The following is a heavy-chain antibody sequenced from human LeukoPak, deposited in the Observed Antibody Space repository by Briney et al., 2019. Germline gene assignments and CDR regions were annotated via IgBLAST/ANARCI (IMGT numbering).Heavy chain of an antibody. V-gene: IGHV1-24*01. CDR3: ATQARGYFYY. CDR2: FDPEDGET. CDR1: GYTLTQLA. J-gene: IGHJ4*02. Sequence: ASVKVSCKVSGYTLTQLAIHWVRQAPGKGLELMGGFDPEDGETVYAQKFQDRVTMTEDTSTDTASMELTSLASEDTAVYYCATQARGYFYYWGQGTLVTVSS.